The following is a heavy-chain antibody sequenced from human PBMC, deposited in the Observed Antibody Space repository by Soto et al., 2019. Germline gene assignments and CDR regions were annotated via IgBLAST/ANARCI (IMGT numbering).Heavy chain of an antibody. V-gene: IGHV3-23*01. CDR3: AKDGEGCSSNSCPWDAAEYFKH. Sequence: GGSLRLSCAASGFTFSSYAMSWVRQAPGKGLEWVSAISGSGGSTYYADSVKGRFTISRDNSKNTLYLQMNSLRAEDTALYYCAKDGEGCSSNSCPWDAAEYFKHWGQGTLVTVSS. J-gene: IGHJ1*01. CDR2: ISGSGGST. D-gene: IGHD2-2*01. CDR1: GFTFSSYA.